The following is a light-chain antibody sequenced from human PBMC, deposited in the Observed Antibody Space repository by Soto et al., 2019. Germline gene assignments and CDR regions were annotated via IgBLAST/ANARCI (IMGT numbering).Light chain of an antibody. V-gene: IGKV1-39*01. CDR3: QQSYSSSWT. J-gene: IGKJ1*01. Sequence: DIQMTQSPSSLSASVGDRVTITCRASQSVGNYLNWYQQKPGKAPNLLIFAASNLQSGVPSRFSGSGSGTDFTLTISSLQPEDFASYYCQQSYSSSWTFGQGTKVEIK. CDR2: AAS. CDR1: QSVGNY.